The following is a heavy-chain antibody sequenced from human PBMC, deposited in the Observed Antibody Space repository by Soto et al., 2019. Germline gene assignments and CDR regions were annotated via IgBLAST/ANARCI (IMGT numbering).Heavy chain of an antibody. Sequence: GGSLRLSCAASGFTFSDYYMSWIRQAPGKGLEWVSYISSSGSTIYYADSVKGRFTISRDNAKNSQYLQMNSLRAADTAVYYCTASMVRGVNDYWGQGALVTVS. CDR3: TASMVRGVNDY. D-gene: IGHD3-10*01. J-gene: IGHJ4*02. CDR1: GFTFSDYY. CDR2: ISSSGSTI. V-gene: IGHV3-11*01.